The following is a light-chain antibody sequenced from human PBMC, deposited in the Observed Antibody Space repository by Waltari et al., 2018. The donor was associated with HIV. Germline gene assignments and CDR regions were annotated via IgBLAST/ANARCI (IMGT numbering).Light chain of an antibody. J-gene: IGKJ1*01. V-gene: IGKV3-15*01. Sequence: EIVMTQSPATLSVSPGERVTLPCRASQSVSSNLVWYQQKPGQAPRLLIYDASTRATGIPARFSGSGSGTEFSLTISSLQSEDFALYYCQQYNNWWTFGQGTKVEIK. CDR3: QQYNNWWT. CDR2: DAS. CDR1: QSVSSN.